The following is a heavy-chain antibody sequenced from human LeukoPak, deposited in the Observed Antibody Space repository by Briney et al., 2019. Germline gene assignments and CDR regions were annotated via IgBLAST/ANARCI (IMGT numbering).Heavy chain of an antibody. Sequence: GGSLGLSCAASGFTFSSYGMHWVRQAPGKGLEWVAVISYDGSNNYADSVKGRFTISRDNSKNTLYLQMKSLRAEDTAVYYCAKERGETVAGTVYFQHWGQGTLVTVSS. V-gene: IGHV3-30*18. CDR1: GFTFSSYG. J-gene: IGHJ1*01. D-gene: IGHD6-19*01. CDR2: ISYDGSN. CDR3: AKERGETVAGTVYFQH.